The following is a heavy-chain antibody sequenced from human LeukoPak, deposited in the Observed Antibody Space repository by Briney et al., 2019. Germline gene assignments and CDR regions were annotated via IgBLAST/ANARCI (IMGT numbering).Heavy chain of an antibody. CDR1: GFTFSSYG. J-gene: IGHJ4*02. CDR3: AKDWYSTSSYY. D-gene: IGHD2-2*01. Sequence: GGSLRLSCAASGFTFSSYGMHWVRQAPGKGLEWVAFIRYVGSNKYYADSVKGRFTISRDNSKNTLYLQMNSLRAEDTAVYYCAKDWYSTSSYYWGQGTLVTVSS. V-gene: IGHV3-30*02. CDR2: IRYVGSNK.